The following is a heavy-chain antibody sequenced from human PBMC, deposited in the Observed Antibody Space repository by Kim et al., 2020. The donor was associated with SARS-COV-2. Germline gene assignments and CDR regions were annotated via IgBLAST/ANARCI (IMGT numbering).Heavy chain of an antibody. CDR3: ARDPIRGGMDV. CDR2: T. D-gene: IGHD3-10*01. Sequence: TSYAQKFQGRVTMTRDTSTSTVYMELSSLRSEDTAVYYCARDPIRGGMDVWGQGTTVTVSS. V-gene: IGHV1-46*01. J-gene: IGHJ6*02.